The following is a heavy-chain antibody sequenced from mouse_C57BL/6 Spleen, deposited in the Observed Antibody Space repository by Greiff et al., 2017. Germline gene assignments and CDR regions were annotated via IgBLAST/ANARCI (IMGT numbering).Heavy chain of an antibody. CDR2: ISSGGSYT. J-gene: IGHJ2*01. CDR1: GFTFSSYG. CDR3: ARLELGGYYFDY. D-gene: IGHD4-1*01. Sequence: EVQGVESGGDLVKPGGSLKLSCAASGFTFSSYGMSWVRQTPDKRLEWVATISSGGSYTYYPDSVKGRFTISRDNAKNTLYLQMSSLKSEDTAMYYCARLELGGYYFDYWGQGTTLTVSS. V-gene: IGHV5-6*01.